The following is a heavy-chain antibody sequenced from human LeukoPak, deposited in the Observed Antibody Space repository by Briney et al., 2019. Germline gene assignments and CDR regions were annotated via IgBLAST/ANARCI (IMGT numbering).Heavy chain of an antibody. Sequence: GRSLRLSCAASGFTFSSYGMHWVRQAPGKGLEWVSAISGSGGSTYYADSVKGRFTISRDNSKNTLYLQMNSLRAEDTAVYYCAKNHRLGDYLFDYWGQGTLVTVSS. CDR2: ISGSGGST. V-gene: IGHV3-23*01. CDR3: AKNHRLGDYLFDY. J-gene: IGHJ4*02. D-gene: IGHD4-17*01. CDR1: GFTFSSYG.